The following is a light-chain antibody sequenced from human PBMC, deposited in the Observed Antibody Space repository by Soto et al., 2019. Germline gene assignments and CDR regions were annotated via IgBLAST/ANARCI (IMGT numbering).Light chain of an antibody. CDR2: AAT. CDR1: QNIGSF. CDR3: QQSDSLPT. V-gene: IGKV1-39*01. Sequence: IQVTQSPSSLSASVGDRVTITCRASQNIGSFLNWYQQKPGKAPKLLIFAATRLQSGVPSRFSGSGSVTDFTLIVNSLQPEDSATYYCQQSDSLPTFGQGTKVEIK. J-gene: IGKJ1*01.